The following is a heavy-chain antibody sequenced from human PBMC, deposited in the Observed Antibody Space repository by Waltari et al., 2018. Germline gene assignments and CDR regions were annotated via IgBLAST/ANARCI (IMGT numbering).Heavy chain of an antibody. CDR1: GYTFTGYT. CDR3: ARAYCINGVCYSGYYFDY. Sequence: QVQLVQSGAEVKKPGASVKVSCKASGYTFTGYTIHWGGQAPGQGLEWMGWINADNGNTKYSQKFQGRVTITRDTSANTADMELSSLRSEDTAVYYCARAYCINGVCYSGYYFDYWGQGTLVTVSS. J-gene: IGHJ4*02. D-gene: IGHD2-8*01. V-gene: IGHV1-3*01. CDR2: INADNGNT.